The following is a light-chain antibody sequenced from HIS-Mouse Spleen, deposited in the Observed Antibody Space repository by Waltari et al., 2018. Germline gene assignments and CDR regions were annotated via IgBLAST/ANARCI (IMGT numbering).Light chain of an antibody. V-gene: IGLV3-21*02. CDR1: NIGSKS. CDR3: QVWDSSSDHRV. Sequence: SYVLTQPPSVSVAPGQTARITCGGNNIGSKSVHWYQQKPGPAPVLVVYDDSDRRSVMPERLSGSNSGNTATLTISRVEAGDEADYYCQVWDSSSDHRVFGGGTKLTVL. CDR2: DDS. J-gene: IGLJ3*02.